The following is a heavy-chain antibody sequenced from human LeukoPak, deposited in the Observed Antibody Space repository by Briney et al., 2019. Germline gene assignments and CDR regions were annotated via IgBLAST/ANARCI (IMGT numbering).Heavy chain of an antibody. CDR2: IHPSGML. D-gene: IGHD4-23*01. CDR3: ARPRTPNMGNGGAIDY. Sequence: SETLSLTCTVSGASFNSDDQYWNWIRQSPGKGLEWIGSIHPSGMLYNNPSLESRVTMSRDTSKNQFSLKLSSVTAADTAVYYCARPRTPNMGNGGAIDYWGQGTLVTVSS. J-gene: IGHJ4*02. CDR1: GASFNSDDQY. V-gene: IGHV4-30-4*08.